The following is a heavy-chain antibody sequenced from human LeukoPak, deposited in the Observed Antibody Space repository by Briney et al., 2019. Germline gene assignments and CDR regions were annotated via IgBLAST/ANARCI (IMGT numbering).Heavy chain of an antibody. Sequence: PSETLSLTCTVSGGSITNYYWNWIRQPPGKGLEWIGYVFYSGSTNYNPSLKSRVTISVDTSKNQFSLKLTSVTAADTALYYCARDAVTYAAFDIWSQATMVTVSS. J-gene: IGHJ3*02. CDR3: ARDAVTYAAFDI. V-gene: IGHV4-59*01. D-gene: IGHD2-21*02. CDR2: VFYSGST. CDR1: GGSITNYY.